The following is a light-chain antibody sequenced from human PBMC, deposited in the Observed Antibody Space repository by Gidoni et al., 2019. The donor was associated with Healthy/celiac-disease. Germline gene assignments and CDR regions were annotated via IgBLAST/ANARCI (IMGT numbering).Light chain of an antibody. J-gene: IGKJ3*01. CDR2: AAS. Sequence: DIQMTQSPSSLSASVGDRVTITCRAIQSISSYLNWYQQKPGKAPKLLIYAASSLQIGVPSRFSGSGSGTDFTLTISSLQPEDFATYYCQQSYSTFTFGPGTKVDIK. CDR1: QSISSY. CDR3: QQSYSTFT. V-gene: IGKV1-39*01.